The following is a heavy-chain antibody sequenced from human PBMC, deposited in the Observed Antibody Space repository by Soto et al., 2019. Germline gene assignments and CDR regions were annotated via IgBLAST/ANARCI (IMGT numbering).Heavy chain of an antibody. CDR3: ARGLDIVVVVAATPGWFDP. V-gene: IGHV4-34*01. J-gene: IGHJ5*02. CDR1: GGSFSGYY. Sequence: QVQLQQWGAGLLKPSETLSLTCAVYGGSFSGYYWSWIRQPPGKGLEWIGEINHSGSTNYNPSLKSRVTISVDTSKNQFSLKLSSVTAADTAVYYCARGLDIVVVVAATPGWFDPWGQGTLVTVSS. CDR2: INHSGST. D-gene: IGHD2-15*01.